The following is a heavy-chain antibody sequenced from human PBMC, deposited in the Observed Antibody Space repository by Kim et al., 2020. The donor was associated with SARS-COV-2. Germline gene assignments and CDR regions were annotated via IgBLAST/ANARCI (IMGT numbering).Heavy chain of an antibody. D-gene: IGHD6-13*01. Sequence: AVSVKVRFTSSRDNAKNSLVLQMNGLRAGDTAFYYCAKGRYSSSWYYFDYWGQGTLVTVSS. J-gene: IGHJ4*02. V-gene: IGHV3-9*01. CDR3: AKGRYSSSWYYFDY.